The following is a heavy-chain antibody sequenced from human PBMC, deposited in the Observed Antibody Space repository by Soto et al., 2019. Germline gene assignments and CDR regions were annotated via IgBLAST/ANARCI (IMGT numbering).Heavy chain of an antibody. Sequence: ASVKVSCKASGYTFTSYGISWVRQAPGQGLEWMGWISAYNGNTNYAQKLQGRVTMTTDTSTSTAYMELRSLRSDDTAVYYCASSPIEPHGIAAAGDAFDIWGQGTMVTVSS. CDR3: ASSPIEPHGIAAAGDAFDI. J-gene: IGHJ3*02. V-gene: IGHV1-18*01. CDR1: GYTFTSYG. D-gene: IGHD6-13*01. CDR2: ISAYNGNT.